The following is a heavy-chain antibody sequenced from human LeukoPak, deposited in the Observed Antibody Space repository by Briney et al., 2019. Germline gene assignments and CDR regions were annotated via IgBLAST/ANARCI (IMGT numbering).Heavy chain of an antibody. CDR3: AGEMPTSIGSFHY. D-gene: IGHD2-2*01. CDR1: GFTVSSNY. CDR2: IYTGGNT. V-gene: IGHV3-53*01. J-gene: IGHJ4*02. Sequence: GGSLRLSCAASGFTVSSNYMSWVRQAPGRGLEGVSIIYTGGNTLYADSVKGRFIISRDNSKNTVYLQMNSLRDGDTAMYYCAGEMPTSIGSFHYWGQGTLVTVSS.